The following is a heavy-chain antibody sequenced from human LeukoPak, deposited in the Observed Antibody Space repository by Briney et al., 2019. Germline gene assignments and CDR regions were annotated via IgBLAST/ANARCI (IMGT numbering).Heavy chain of an antibody. V-gene: IGHV3-48*03. CDR2: ISDSAGTI. CDR1: GFTFSSYE. Sequence: PGGSLRLSCAASGFTFSSYEMIWVRQAPGKGLEWVSYISDSAGTIYYADSVKGRFTISRDNAKNSLYLQMNSLRAEDTAVYYCARPPITYYYASSAYYWGQGTLVTVSS. J-gene: IGHJ4*02. D-gene: IGHD3-22*01. CDR3: ARPPITYYYASSAYY.